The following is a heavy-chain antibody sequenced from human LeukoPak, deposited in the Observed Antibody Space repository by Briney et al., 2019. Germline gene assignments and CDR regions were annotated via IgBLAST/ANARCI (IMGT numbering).Heavy chain of an antibody. CDR1: GESFSEYY. CDR3: AGTEVAYPLSSMF. CDR2: INHNGST. Sequence: PSETLSLTCAVYGESFSEYYWKWIRQPPGKGLEWIGEINHNGSTTYNPPLKRRVTISKNTTKKKTALNVTSRPAADTAVYYCAGTEVAYPLSSMFWGQGPLVSVSS. V-gene: IGHV4-34*01. D-gene: IGHD1-1*01. J-gene: IGHJ4*02.